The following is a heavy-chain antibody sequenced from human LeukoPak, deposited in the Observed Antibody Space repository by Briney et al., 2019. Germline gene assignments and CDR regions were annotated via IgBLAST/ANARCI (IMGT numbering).Heavy chain of an antibody. D-gene: IGHD3-22*01. CDR1: GFTFSGYA. J-gene: IGHJ4*02. V-gene: IGHV3-23*01. CDR2: IGVSGGST. CDR3: AKGYYDSTGYPLRPSFDY. Sequence: GGSLRLSRAASGFTFSGYAMTWVRQAPGKGLEWVSTIGVSGGSTFYADSVKGRFTNSRDNSKNTLYLQMNSLRVEDTAVYYCAKGYYDSTGYPLRPSFDYWGQGTLVTVSS.